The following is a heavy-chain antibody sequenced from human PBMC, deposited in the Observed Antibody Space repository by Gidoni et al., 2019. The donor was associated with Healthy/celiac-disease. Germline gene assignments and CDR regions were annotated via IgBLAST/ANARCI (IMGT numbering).Heavy chain of an antibody. D-gene: IGHD6-13*01. J-gene: IGHJ6*02. Sequence: QVQLQASGPGLVKPSQTLSLPCTVSGGSISSGSYYWSWIRQPAGKGLGWIGRIHTSGSTNYNPALKSRFTISVDTSKNPFSLKLSSVTAADTAVYYCARDEGIAGYYYGMDVWGQGTTVTVSS. V-gene: IGHV4-61*02. CDR2: IHTSGST. CDR1: GGSISSGSYY. CDR3: ARDEGIAGYYYGMDV.